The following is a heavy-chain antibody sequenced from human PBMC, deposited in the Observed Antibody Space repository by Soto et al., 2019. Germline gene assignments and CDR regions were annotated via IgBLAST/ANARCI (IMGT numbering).Heavy chain of an antibody. Sequence: VQLVESGGGVVQPGRSLRLSCAASGFTFSSYAMYWVRQAPGKGLEWVSAISGSGGSTYYADSVKGRFTISRDNSKNTLYLQMNSLRAEDTAVYYCAKDRLGYSYGFLDYWGQGTLVTVSS. CDR1: GFTFSSYA. CDR3: AKDRLGYSYGFLDY. D-gene: IGHD5-18*01. J-gene: IGHJ4*02. V-gene: IGHV3-23*04. CDR2: ISGSGGST.